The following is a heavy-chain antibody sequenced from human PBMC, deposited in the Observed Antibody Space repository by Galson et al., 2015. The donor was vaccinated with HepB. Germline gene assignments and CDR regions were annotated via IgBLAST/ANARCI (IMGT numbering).Heavy chain of an antibody. Sequence: SVKVSCKASGYTFTSYGISWVRQAPGQGLEWMGWISAYNGNTNYAQKLQGRVTMTTDTSTSTAYMELRRLRSDDTAVYYCARDRTPDYYYYGMDVWGQGTTVTVSS. CDR1: GYTFTSYG. CDR2: ISAYNGNT. CDR3: ARDRTPDYYYYGMDV. V-gene: IGHV1-18*04. J-gene: IGHJ6*02.